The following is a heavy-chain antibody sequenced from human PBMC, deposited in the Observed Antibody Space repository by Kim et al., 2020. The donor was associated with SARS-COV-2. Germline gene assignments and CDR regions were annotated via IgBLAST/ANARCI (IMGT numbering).Heavy chain of an antibody. CDR1: GYNAEDYY. CDR3: AGEGSATSFDF. J-gene: IGHJ4*02. V-gene: IGHV3-53*01. D-gene: IGHD2-15*01. CDR2: LFSGGTT. Sequence: GGSLRLSCAVSGYNAEDYYMNWVRQAPGKGLEWVSILFSGGTTYYADAVKGRFTISRDNSKNILYLQMDSLRVDDTAMYFCAGEGSATSFDFCGQGTLVTVSS.